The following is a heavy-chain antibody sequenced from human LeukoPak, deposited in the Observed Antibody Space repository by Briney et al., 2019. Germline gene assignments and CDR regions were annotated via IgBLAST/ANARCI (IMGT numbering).Heavy chain of an antibody. Sequence: GGALQISCQGSGYRFTSYWIGGVRPMPGKGVEGMGIIYPGDSDTRYSPSFQGQVTISADKSISTAYLQWSSLKASDTAMYYCARHKRGNSSSGHYYYYYYMDVWGKGTTVTVSS. CDR3: ARHKRGNSSSGHYYYYYYMDV. V-gene: IGHV5-51*01. CDR2: IYPGDSDT. J-gene: IGHJ6*03. D-gene: IGHD6-6*01. CDR1: GYRFTSYW.